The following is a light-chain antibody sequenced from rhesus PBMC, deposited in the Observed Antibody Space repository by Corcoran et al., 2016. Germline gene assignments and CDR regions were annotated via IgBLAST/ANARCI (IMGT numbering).Light chain of an antibody. J-gene: IGKJ4*01. CDR2: KAS. CDR3: QHGYGTPLT. V-gene: IGKV1-74*01. CDR1: ENVNNY. Sequence: DIQMTHSPSSLSASVGVRVTITCRASENVNNYLNWYQQKPGKAPNLLIYKASTLQSGVPSRVSGSGSGTDYTLTISSLRPEDVATYYCQHGYGTPLTFGGGTKVKIK.